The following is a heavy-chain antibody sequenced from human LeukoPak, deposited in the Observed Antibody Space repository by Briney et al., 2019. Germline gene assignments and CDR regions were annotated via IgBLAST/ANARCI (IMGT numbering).Heavy chain of an antibody. CDR1: GFTFGDYT. Sequence: GGSLRLSCTTSGFTFGDYTMTWFRQAPGKGLEWVGFIRSKTYGGTTEYAASVKGRFTISRDDSKSIAYLQMNSLKTEDTAVYYCTRFYDSSGYYYPLVAFDIWGQGTMVTVSS. J-gene: IGHJ3*02. D-gene: IGHD3-22*01. CDR3: TRFYDSSGYYYPLVAFDI. CDR2: IRSKTYGGTT. V-gene: IGHV3-49*03.